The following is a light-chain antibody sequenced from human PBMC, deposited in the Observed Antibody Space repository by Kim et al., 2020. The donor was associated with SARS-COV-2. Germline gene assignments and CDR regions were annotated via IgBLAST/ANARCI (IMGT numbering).Light chain of an antibody. V-gene: IGLV2-11*01. J-gene: IGLJ1*01. CDR3: CSYAGSYTNYV. CDR1: SSDVGGYKY. CDR2: DVS. Sequence: QSVLTQPRSVSGSPGQSVTISCTGTSSDVGGYKYVSWYQQHPGKAPKLMIYDVSKRPSGVPDRFSGSKSGNTASLTISGLQAEDEADYYCCSYAGSYTNYVFGTGTKVTVL.